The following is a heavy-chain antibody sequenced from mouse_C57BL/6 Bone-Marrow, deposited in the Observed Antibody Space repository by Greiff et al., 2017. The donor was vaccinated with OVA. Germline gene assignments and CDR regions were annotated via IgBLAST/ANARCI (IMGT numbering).Heavy chain of an antibody. CDR3: ARLLPPYWYFDV. Sequence: EVQLQESEGGLVQPGSSMKLSCTASGFTFSDYYMAWVRQVPEKGLEWVANINYDGSSTYYLDSLKSRFIISRDNAKNILYLQMSSLKSEDTATYYCARLLPPYWYFDVWGTGTTVTVSS. CDR2: INYDGSST. CDR1: GFTFSDYY. J-gene: IGHJ1*03. V-gene: IGHV5-16*01.